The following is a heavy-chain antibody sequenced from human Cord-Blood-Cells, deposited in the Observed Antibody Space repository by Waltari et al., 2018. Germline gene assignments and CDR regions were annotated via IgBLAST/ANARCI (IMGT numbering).Heavy chain of an antibody. Sequence: QVQPQQSGPGLVKPSQTLPLTCAISGHSLSSTTAAWNWIRHSPSTGLEWLGRTDYRSKWYNDYAVSVKSRITINPDTSKNQFSLQLNSVTPEDTAVYYCARDRESRGSYYYYGMDVWGQGTTVTVSS. CDR2: TDYRSKWYN. J-gene: IGHJ6*02. V-gene: IGHV6-1*01. CDR3: ARDRESRGSYYYYGMDV. CDR1: GHSLSSTTAA.